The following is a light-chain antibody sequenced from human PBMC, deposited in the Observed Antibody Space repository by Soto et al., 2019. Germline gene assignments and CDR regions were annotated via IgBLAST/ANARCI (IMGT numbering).Light chain of an antibody. J-gene: IGKJ3*01. CDR2: GAS. V-gene: IGKV3-20*01. CDR1: QSVSSSY. CDR3: QQYGSSPCT. Sequence: EIVLTQSPGTLSLSPGERATLSCRASQSVSSSYLAWYQQKPGQTPRLLFYGASSRATGIPDRFSGSGSGTEFTLTISRLEPEDFAVYYCQQYGSSPCTFGPGTKVDIK.